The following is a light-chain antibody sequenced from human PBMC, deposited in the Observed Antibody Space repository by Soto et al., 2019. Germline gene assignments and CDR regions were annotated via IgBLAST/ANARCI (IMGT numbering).Light chain of an antibody. J-gene: IGKJ2*01. V-gene: IGKV1D-12*01. Sequence: DIQMTQSPSAVSASVGDRVTITCRASQDISTWLAWYQQKPGKAPNFLIYAASTLQSGVPSRFSGSGSGTEFTLTISSLQPEDFATYYCQQASRFPPTFGQGTKVDI. CDR1: QDISTW. CDR3: QQASRFPPT. CDR2: AAS.